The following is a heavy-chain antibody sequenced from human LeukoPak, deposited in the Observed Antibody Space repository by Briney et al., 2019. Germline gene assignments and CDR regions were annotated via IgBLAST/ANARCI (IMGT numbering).Heavy chain of an antibody. Sequence: GGSLRLSCAASGFPFSSYAMSWVRLAPGKGLEWVSVISAGGSTYYADSVKGRFTISRDNSKNTLYLQMNSLRAEDTAVYFCAKDRNAIQAIWGSKTFDYWGQGTLVTVSS. D-gene: IGHD3-16*01. CDR3: AKDRNAIQAIWGSKTFDY. CDR1: GFPFSSYA. J-gene: IGHJ4*02. V-gene: IGHV3-23*01. CDR2: ISAGGST.